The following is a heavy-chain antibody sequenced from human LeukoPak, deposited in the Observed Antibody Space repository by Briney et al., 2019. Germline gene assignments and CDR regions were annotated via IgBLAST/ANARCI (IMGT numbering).Heavy chain of an antibody. CDR3: ARETYYSDGTGAFDY. Sequence: GGSLRLSCAASGFIFSTYAMHWVRQAPGKGLEWVAVISSDGSNKYYADSVKGRFTLSRDNSKNTLYLHMYTLRAEDTAMYYCARETYYSDGTGAFDYWGQGTLVTVSS. D-gene: IGHD3-22*01. CDR1: GFIFSTYA. CDR2: ISSDGSNK. J-gene: IGHJ4*02. V-gene: IGHV3-30*14.